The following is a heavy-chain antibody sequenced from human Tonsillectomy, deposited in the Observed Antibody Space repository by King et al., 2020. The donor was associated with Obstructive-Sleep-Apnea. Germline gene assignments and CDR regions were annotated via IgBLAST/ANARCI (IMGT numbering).Heavy chain of an antibody. J-gene: IGHJ4*02. CDR2: ISFSGAT. CDR1: GGSISSYY. CDR3: ARDRLGLPIDY. V-gene: IGHV4-59*01. Sequence: QLQESGPGLVKPSETLSLTCTVSGGSISSYYWSWIRQPPGKGLEWIGYISFSGATNYNPSLKSRVTISVDTSKNQFSLKLSSVTAADTAVYYCARDRLGLPIDYWGQGTLVTVSS. D-gene: IGHD3-22*01.